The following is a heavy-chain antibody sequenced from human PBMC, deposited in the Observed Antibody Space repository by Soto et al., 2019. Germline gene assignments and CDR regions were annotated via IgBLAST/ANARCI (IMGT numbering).Heavy chain of an antibody. V-gene: IGHV3-30*03. CDR3: VGGQYYFDY. CDR1: GFPFTTYG. CDR2: IPYDGSNK. J-gene: IGHJ4*02. Sequence: QVQLVESGGGVVQPGRSLRLSCAAAGFPFTTYGMHWVREGPGKGREWVAVIPYDGSNKYYADSVKGRFTIFRDNYKDMLYLQMNSLRPEDTALYYCVGGQYYFDYRGQGTLVTVSS. D-gene: IGHD3-10*01.